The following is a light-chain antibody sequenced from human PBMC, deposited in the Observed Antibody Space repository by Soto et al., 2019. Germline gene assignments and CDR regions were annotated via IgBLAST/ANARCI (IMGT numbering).Light chain of an antibody. V-gene: IGKV1-12*01. CDR3: QQANSFPFT. CDR1: QGMSSW. CDR2: AAS. Sequence: DLQMTQSPSSVSASVGDSVTITCRASQGMSSWLAWYQQKPGKAPKLMIYAASSSQSGVPSRLSGSGSGTDFNLTISSRQPEDFATYYGQQANSFPFTFGPGTKVDIK. J-gene: IGKJ3*01.